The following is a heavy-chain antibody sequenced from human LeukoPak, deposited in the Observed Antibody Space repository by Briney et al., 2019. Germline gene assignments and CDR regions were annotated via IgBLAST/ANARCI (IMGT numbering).Heavy chain of an antibody. CDR3: ARGPVTRFEI. Sequence: SETLSLTCTVSGGSIGSYYWSWIRQPPGKGLEWIGYIYYSGSTNYNPSLKSRVTISEDTSKNQFSLRLSSVTAADTAVYYCARGPVTRFEIWGQGTMVTVSS. J-gene: IGHJ3*02. V-gene: IGHV4-59*08. CDR2: IYYSGST. D-gene: IGHD4-17*01. CDR1: GGSIGSYY.